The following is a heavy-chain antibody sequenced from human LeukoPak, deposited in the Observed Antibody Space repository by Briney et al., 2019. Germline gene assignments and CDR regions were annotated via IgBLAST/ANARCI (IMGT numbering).Heavy chain of an antibody. CDR1: GGSISSGGYY. CDR2: IYTSGST. D-gene: IGHD3-3*01. J-gene: IGHJ3*02. CDR3: AGAPGGYDFWSGYEAFDI. V-gene: IGHV4-61*02. Sequence: PSQTLSLTCTVSGGSISSGGYYWSWIRQPAGKGLEWIGRIYTSGSTNYNPSLKSRVTISVDTSKNQFSLKLSSVTAADTAVYYCAGAPGGYDFWSGYEAFDIWGQGTMVTVSS.